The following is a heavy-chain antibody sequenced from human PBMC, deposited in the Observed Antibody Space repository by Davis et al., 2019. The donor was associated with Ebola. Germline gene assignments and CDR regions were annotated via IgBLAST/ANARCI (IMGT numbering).Heavy chain of an antibody. CDR1: GFTFRSQS. D-gene: IGHD1-26*01. Sequence: GSLSLSCAASGFTFRSQSMHWVRQAPGKGLEWVAVVSYDGNDKDYADSVKGRFTISRDNSRNTLFLQMNSLRVEDTAIYYCTREKWGLPDYWGQGTLVTVSS. V-gene: IGHV3-30-3*01. J-gene: IGHJ4*02. CDR2: VSYDGNDK. CDR3: TREKWGLPDY.